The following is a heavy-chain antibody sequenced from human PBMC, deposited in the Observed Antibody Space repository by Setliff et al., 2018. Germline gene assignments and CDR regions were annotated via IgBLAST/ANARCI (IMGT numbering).Heavy chain of an antibody. CDR1: GDSVNSGYI. CDR2: IGHTGSI. CDR3: ARDLGHGGDSDY. V-gene: IGHV4-38-2*02. Sequence: SETLSLTCTVSGDSVNSGYIWGWIRQPPGKGLEWVGNIGHTGSINYNPSLKSRLTISRDTSKNQVSLKLNSVTATDTAVYYCARDLGHGGDSDYWGRGILVTVSS. J-gene: IGHJ4*02. D-gene: IGHD2-21*02.